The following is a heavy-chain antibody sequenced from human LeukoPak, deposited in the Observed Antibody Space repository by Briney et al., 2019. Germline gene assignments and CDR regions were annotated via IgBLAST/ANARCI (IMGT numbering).Heavy chain of an antibody. CDR3: AKLGIVVVVAATTWFDP. CDR1: GFPFSSYA. Sequence: GGSLRLSCAASGFPFSSYAMTWVGQPPGKGLDWAPPFIVSGGSTYYAASVKGRFTISRDNSKNTLYLQMNSLRAEDTAVYYCAKLGIVVVVAATTWFDPWGQGTLVTVSS. CDR2: FIVSGGST. J-gene: IGHJ5*02. D-gene: IGHD2-15*01. V-gene: IGHV3-23*01.